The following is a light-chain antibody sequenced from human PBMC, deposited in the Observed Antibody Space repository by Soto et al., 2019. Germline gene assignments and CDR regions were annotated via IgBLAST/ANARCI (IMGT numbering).Light chain of an antibody. Sequence: DIQMTQSPSSLSVSIGDRITITCRSSQSISVYLNWYQKKPGTPPKLLIYAASNLQSGVPSRFICSGSGTDFTLTISSLQPEDFASYYCQQSYRIPYTFGQGTKLEI. CDR1: QSISVY. V-gene: IGKV1-39*01. J-gene: IGKJ2*01. CDR2: AAS. CDR3: QQSYRIPYT.